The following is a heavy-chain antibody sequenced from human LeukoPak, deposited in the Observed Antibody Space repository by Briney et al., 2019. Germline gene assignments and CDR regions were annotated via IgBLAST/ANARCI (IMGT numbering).Heavy chain of an antibody. J-gene: IGHJ4*02. CDR1: GFTFSSYA. D-gene: IGHD1-1*01. V-gene: IGHV3-64*04. CDR2: ISSNGGST. Sequence: GGSLRLSCSASGFTFSSYAMHWVRQAPGKGLEYVSAISSNGGSTYYADSVKGRFTISRDNSKNTLYLQMNSLRAEDTAVYYCARDERVKGTDYWGQGTLVTVSS. CDR3: ARDERVKGTDY.